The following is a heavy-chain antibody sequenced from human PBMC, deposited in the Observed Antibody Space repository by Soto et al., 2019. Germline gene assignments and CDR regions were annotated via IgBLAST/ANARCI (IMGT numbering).Heavy chain of an antibody. CDR2: ISPKSGAT. CDR1: GYTFTGYY. D-gene: IGHD1-7*01. Sequence: QVQLVQSGAEVKESGASVKVSCKASGYTFTGYYIHWLRQAPGQGLEWVGEISPKSGATRYAQKFQGRVTMTKDTSITTVYMELSNLSPEDTDVYYCGRGRSGELVVFYWGQGTLVTVHS. CDR3: GRGRSGELVVFY. V-gene: IGHV1-2*02. J-gene: IGHJ4*02.